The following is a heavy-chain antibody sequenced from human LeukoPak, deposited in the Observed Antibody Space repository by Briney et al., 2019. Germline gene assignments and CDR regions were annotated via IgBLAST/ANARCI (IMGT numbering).Heavy chain of an antibody. CDR2: MNPNSGYT. Sequence: ASVKVSCKASGYTFTSYDINWVRQATGQGLEWMGWMNPNSGYTVYAQKFQGRVTMTRNTSISTAYMELSSLRSEDTAVYYCARVQRTGYIFDYWGQGTLVTVSS. CDR3: ARVQRTGYIFDY. V-gene: IGHV1-8*01. D-gene: IGHD3-9*01. CDR1: GYTFTSYD. J-gene: IGHJ4*02.